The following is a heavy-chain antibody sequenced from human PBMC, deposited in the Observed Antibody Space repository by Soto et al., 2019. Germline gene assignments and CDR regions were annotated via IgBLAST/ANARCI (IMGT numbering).Heavy chain of an antibody. CDR1: GFTFNFFG. D-gene: IGHD5-12*01. J-gene: IGHJ3*02. CDR3: AKERRYSFDAFDI. CDR2: ISYDGSEQ. Sequence: QEQLVESGGGVVQAGRSLRLSCAASGFTFNFFGMHWVRQAPGKGLEWVAVISYDGSEQYYADSVKGRFTMSRDNSKNMVYLEMSSLRPEDTSVYYCAKERRYSFDAFDIWGHGTMVTVSS. V-gene: IGHV3-30*18.